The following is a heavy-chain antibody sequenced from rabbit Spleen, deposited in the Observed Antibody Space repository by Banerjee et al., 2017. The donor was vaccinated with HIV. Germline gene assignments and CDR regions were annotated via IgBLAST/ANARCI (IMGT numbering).Heavy chain of an antibody. V-gene: IGHV1S7*01. CDR3: ARDGAGGSYFAL. Sequence: QLMESGGGLVQPGGSLKLSCKASGFTLSSYYMNWVRQAPGKGLEWIGYIDPVFGITYYANWVNGRFSISRENAQNTVLLQMTSLTAADTATYFCARDGAGGSYFALWGPGTLVTVS. D-gene: IGHD8-1*01. CDR2: IDPVFGIT. J-gene: IGHJ4*01. CDR1: GFTLSSYY.